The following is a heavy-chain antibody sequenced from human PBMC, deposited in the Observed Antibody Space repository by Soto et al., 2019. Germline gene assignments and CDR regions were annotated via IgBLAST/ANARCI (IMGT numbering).Heavy chain of an antibody. V-gene: IGHV1-46*03. J-gene: IGHJ1*01. D-gene: IGHD6-13*01. CDR1: GDTFTSYY. CDR3: ARDLAPYSSTFDIQD. CDR2: INPTGRST. Sequence: GASVKVSCKASGDTFTSYYMHWVRQAPGQGLEWVGKINPTGRSTSYAQKFQGRVTMTRDTSTSTVYMELSSLRSEDTGVYFCARDLAPYSSTFDIQDWGPGTLVTVSS.